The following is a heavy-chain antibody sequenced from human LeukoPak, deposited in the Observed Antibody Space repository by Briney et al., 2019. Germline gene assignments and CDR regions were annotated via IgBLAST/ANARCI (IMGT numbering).Heavy chain of an antibody. V-gene: IGHV3-64*01. J-gene: IGHJ4*02. CDR1: GFTFSSFV. D-gene: IGHD3-22*01. Sequence: GGSLRLSCAASGFTFSSFVLHWVRQAPGKGLEYVSAITSNGGNTYYANSVKGRFTISRDNSMNTLYLQMGGLRAEDMALYYCARATLEGYYDTWGQGTLVTVSS. CDR3: ARATLEGYYDT. CDR2: ITSNGGNT.